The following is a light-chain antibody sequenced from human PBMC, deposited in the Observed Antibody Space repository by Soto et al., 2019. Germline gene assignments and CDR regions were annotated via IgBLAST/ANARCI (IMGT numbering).Light chain of an antibody. V-gene: IGKV3-20*01. CDR1: QSVGTY. Sequence: EIVLTQSPGTLSLSPGERATLSCRASQSVGTYLAWYQQKPGQAPRLLIYGASSRATGIPDRFSGSGSGTDFTLTISRLEPEDFALYYCQQYGSSPLTFGGGTKVDIK. CDR3: QQYGSSPLT. CDR2: GAS. J-gene: IGKJ4*01.